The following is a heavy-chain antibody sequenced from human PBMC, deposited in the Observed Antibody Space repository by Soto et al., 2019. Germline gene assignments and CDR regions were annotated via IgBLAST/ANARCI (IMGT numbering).Heavy chain of an antibody. CDR1: GGSISSGGYY. V-gene: IGHV4-31*03. J-gene: IGHJ4*02. CDR3: ARGVTMVRGVIHTPYFDY. D-gene: IGHD3-10*01. CDR2: IYYSGST. Sequence: QVQLQESGPGLVKPSQTLSLTCTVSGGSISSGGYYWSWIRQHPGKGLEWIGYIYYSGSTYYNPSLKSRVTISVATSKNQFSLKLSSVTAADTAVYDCARGVTMVRGVIHTPYFDYWGQGTLVTVSS.